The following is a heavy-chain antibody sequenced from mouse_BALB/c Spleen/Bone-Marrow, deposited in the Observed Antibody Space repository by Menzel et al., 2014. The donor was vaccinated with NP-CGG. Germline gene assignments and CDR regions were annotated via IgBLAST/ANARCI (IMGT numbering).Heavy chain of an antibody. CDR3: ARQRDGSYAMDY. Sequence: EVQLQQSGGGLVKPGGSLKLSCAASGFTLSSYAMSWVRQTPEKRLEWVATISSGGSYTYYPDSVKGRFTISRDNAKNTLYLQMSSLRSEDTAMYYCARQRDGSYAMDYWGQGTSVTVSS. J-gene: IGHJ4*01. V-gene: IGHV5-9-3*01. CDR2: ISSGGSYT. CDR1: GFTLSSYA. D-gene: IGHD2-3*01.